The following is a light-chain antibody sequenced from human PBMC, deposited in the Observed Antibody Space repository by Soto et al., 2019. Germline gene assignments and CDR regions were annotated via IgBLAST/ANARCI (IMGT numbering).Light chain of an antibody. CDR1: QSVNSN. V-gene: IGKV3-15*01. Sequence: EIVMTQSPATLSVSPGERATLSCRASQSVNSNLTWYQQKPGQAPRLLIYGASNRATGIPARFSGSGSGTEFTLNISSLQSEDFAVYYCQQYNNWPPLFTFGPGTKVDIK. CDR2: GAS. CDR3: QQYNNWPPLFT. J-gene: IGKJ3*01.